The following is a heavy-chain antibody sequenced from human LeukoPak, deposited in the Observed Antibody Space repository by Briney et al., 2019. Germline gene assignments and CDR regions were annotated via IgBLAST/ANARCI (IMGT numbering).Heavy chain of an antibody. CDR1: GGTFSSYA. J-gene: IGHJ4*02. V-gene: IGHV1-69*01. D-gene: IGHD3-22*01. CDR2: IIPIFGTA. CDR3: AANRYYYDSSGYTFDY. Sequence: SVAVSCKASGGTFSSYAISWVRQASGQGLEWMGGIIPIFGTANYAQKFQGRVTITADESTSTAYMELSSLRSEDTAVYYCAANRYYYDSSGYTFDYWGQGTLVTVSS.